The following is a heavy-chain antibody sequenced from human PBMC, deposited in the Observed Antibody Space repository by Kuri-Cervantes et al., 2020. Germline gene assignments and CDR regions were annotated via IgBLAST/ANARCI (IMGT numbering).Heavy chain of an antibody. V-gene: IGHV3-23*01. Sequence: GGSLRLSCAASGFTFSSYAMTWVRQAPGKGLEWVSAIIGSSSTTYYADSVKGRFTITRDNSKNTVYLQMDSLRVEDTAQYYCAKILAEVENYWYGLDVWGQGTTVTVSS. J-gene: IGHJ6*02. CDR2: IIGSSSTT. CDR3: AKILAEVENYWYGLDV. CDR1: GFTFSSYA. D-gene: IGHD2-8*02.